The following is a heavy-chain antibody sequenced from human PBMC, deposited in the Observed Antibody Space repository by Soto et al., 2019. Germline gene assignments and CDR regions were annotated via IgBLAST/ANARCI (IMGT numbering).Heavy chain of an antibody. CDR2: IIPIFGTA. J-gene: IGHJ6*02. D-gene: IGHD2-15*01. Sequence: QVQLVQSGAEVKKPGSSVKVSCKASGGTFSSYAISWVRQAPGQGLEWMGGIIPIFGTANYAQKFQGRVTITADETTSTAYMELSSLRSEDTAVYYCARDRPALLLTYYGMDVWGQGTTVTVSS. CDR1: GGTFSSYA. CDR3: ARDRPALLLTYYGMDV. V-gene: IGHV1-69*01.